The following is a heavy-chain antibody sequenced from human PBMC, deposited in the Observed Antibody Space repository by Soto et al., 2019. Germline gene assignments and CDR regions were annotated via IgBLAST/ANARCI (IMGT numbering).Heavy chain of an antibody. CDR2: IYYSGTT. Sequence: QVQLQESGPGLVKPSDTLSLTCAVSGYSISSSNWWGWIRQPPGKGLEWIGYIYYSGTTYYHPSLKSRVTLSVDTSKNQFSLKLTSVTAVDTAVYYCARREIQGPIDYWGQGTLVTVSS. V-gene: IGHV4-28*01. J-gene: IGHJ4*02. CDR3: ARREIQGPIDY. CDR1: GYSISSSNW. D-gene: IGHD1-26*01.